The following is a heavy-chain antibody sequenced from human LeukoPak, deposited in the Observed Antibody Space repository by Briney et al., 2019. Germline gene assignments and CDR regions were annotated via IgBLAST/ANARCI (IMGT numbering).Heavy chain of an antibody. CDR2: ISGSGFRT. J-gene: IGHJ4*02. V-gene: IGHV3-23*01. Sequence: GGSLRLSCAVSGFTFNIFAMTWVRQAPGKGLEWVSGISGSGFRTYYAGSVKGRFTISRDNSKNTLSLQMNSLKAEDTAVYYCAKAQELGNYEFFLFDYWGQGTLVTVSS. D-gene: IGHD7-27*01. CDR3: AKAQELGNYEFFLFDY. CDR1: GFTFNIFA.